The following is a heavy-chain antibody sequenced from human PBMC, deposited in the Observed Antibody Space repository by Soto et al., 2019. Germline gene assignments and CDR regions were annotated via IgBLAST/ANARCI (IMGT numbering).Heavy chain of an antibody. CDR2: IYATGTT. CDR1: GASISGFY. V-gene: IGHV4-4*07. D-gene: IGHD1-1*01. Sequence: SETLSLTCTVSGASISGFYWSWIRKSAGKGLEWIGRIYATGTTDYNPSLKSRVMMSVDTSKKQFSLKLRSVTAADTAVYYCVMDGTHTLRDWLDLSGQG. J-gene: IGHJ5*02. CDR3: VMDGTHTLRDWLDL.